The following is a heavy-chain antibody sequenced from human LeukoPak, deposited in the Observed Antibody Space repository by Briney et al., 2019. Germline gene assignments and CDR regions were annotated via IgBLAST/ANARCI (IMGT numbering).Heavy chain of an antibody. V-gene: IGHV4-61*05. CDR2: IYYSGST. CDR3: ARGLTGYPLNP. Sequence: SETLSLTCTVSGGSISSSSYYWGWIRQPPGKGLEWIGYIYYSGSTNYNPSLKSRVTISVDTSKNQFSLKLSSVTAADTAVYYCARGLTGYPLNPWGQGTLVTVSS. CDR1: GGSISSSSYY. D-gene: IGHD3-9*01. J-gene: IGHJ5*02.